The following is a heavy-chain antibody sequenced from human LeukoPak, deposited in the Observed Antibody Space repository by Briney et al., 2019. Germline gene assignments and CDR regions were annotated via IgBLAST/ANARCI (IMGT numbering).Heavy chain of an antibody. J-gene: IGHJ4*02. CDR3: AREEVKSFDN. CDR1: GFRFSGYW. V-gene: IGHV3-7*03. CDR2: IKGDGSGT. Sequence: GGSLRLPCAASGFRFSGYWMTWVRQAPGKGLEWVANIKGDGSGTSYVTSVRGRFTISRDNAKNSLYLQMNNLRVEDTAVYYCAREEVKSFDNWGQGTLVTVSS.